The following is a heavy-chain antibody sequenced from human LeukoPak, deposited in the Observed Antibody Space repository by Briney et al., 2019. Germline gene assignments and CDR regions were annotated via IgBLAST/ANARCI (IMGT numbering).Heavy chain of an antibody. V-gene: IGHV3-53*01. D-gene: IGHD2-15*01. Sequence: GESLKISCAASGFTVSSNYMSWVRQAPGKGLEWVSVIYSGGSTYYADSVKGRFTISRDNSKNTLYLQMNSLRAEDTAVYYCARDGSYGDYFQYWGQGTLVTVSS. CDR3: ARDGSYGDYFQY. CDR2: IYSGGST. CDR1: GFTVSSNY. J-gene: IGHJ1*01.